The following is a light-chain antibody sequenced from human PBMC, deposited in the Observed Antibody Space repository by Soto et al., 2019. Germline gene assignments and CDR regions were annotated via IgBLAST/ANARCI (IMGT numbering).Light chain of an antibody. J-gene: IGKJ1*01. CDR2: GGS. CDR3: QHYYSSRT. Sequence: EIVLTQSPGTVSLSPGERATLSCRASQSVGSRWLAWYQQKPGQAPRVLIYGGSNRATGIPDRFSGGGSGTDFTLTISRLEPEDFAVYYCQHYYSSRTFGQGTKVEMK. V-gene: IGKV3-20*01. CDR1: QSVGSRW.